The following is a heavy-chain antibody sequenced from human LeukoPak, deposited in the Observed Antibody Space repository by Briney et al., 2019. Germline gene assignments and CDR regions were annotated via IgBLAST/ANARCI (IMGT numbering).Heavy chain of an antibody. J-gene: IGHJ5*02. CDR2: INTDSGVT. D-gene: IGHD6-6*01. CDR3: ARASGYSSSSGCVP. V-gene: IGHV1-2*02. Sequence: ASVKVSCKTSGYIFTNYQMYWVRQAPGQGLEWMGWINTDSGVTHYAQEFQGRVTMTRDKSISTAYMELNRLRSDDTALYYCARASGYSSSSGCVPWGQGTPVTVSS. CDR1: GYIFTNYQ.